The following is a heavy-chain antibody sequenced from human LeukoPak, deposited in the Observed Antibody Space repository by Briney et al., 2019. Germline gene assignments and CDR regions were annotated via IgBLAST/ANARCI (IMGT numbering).Heavy chain of an antibody. J-gene: IGHJ6*02. CDR2: ISSSSSYI. CDR3: ARVSAARRYYYGMDV. V-gene: IGHV3-21*01. Sequence: GGSLRLSCAASGFTFSSYSMNWVRQAPGKGLEWVPSISSSSSYIYYADSVKGRFTISRDNAKNSLYLQMNSLRAEDTAVYYCARVSAARRYYYGMDVWGQGTTVTVSS. D-gene: IGHD6-6*01. CDR1: GFTFSSYS.